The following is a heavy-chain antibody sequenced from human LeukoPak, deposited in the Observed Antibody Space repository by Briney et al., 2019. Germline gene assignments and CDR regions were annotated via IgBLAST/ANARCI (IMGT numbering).Heavy chain of an antibody. J-gene: IGHJ3*01. Sequence: GGSLRLSCAASGFTFGNSWVHWVRQAPGKGLVWVSLINADGSTATYADSVKGRFTISRDNARDTLSLQMNSLTIEDTAVYYCVVVVEPPDSDGFDVWGQGTMITVSS. CDR2: INADGSTA. D-gene: IGHD1-14*01. CDR3: VVVVEPPDSDGFDV. CDR1: GFTFGNSW. V-gene: IGHV3-74*01.